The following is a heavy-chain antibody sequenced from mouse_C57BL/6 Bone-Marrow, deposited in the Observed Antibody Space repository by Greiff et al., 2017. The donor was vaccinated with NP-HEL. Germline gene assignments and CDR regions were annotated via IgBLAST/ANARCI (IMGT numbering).Heavy chain of an antibody. CDR3: ARRDTTVVALRAMDY. V-gene: IGHV1-15*01. CDR1: GYTFTDYE. J-gene: IGHJ4*01. D-gene: IGHD1-1*01. Sequence: QVQLQQSGAELVRPGASVTLSCKASGYTFTDYEMHWVKQTPVHGLEWIGAIDPETGGTAYNQKFKGKATLTADKSSSTAYMELRSLTSEDSAVYFCARRDTTVVALRAMDYWGQGTSVTVSS. CDR2: IDPETGGT.